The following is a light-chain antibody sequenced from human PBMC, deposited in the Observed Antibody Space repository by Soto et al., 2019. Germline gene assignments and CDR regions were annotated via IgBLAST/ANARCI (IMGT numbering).Light chain of an antibody. J-gene: IGKJ1*01. Sequence: EIVMTQSPVTLSVSLGERATLSCRTSESVGVNLAWFQQKPGQAPRLLIYGASTRAPSVPARFSGGGSGTDFTPTISSLQSEDLALYFCQQYHYWPRLFGQGTKVEI. CDR1: ESVGVN. CDR3: QQYHYWPRL. CDR2: GAS. V-gene: IGKV3-15*01.